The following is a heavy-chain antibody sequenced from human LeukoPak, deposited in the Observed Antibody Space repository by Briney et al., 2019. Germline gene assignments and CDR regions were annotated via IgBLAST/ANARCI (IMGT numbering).Heavy chain of an antibody. V-gene: IGHV4-4*07. CDR2: IYTSGST. J-gene: IGHJ4*02. D-gene: IGHD5-24*01. CDR1: GGSISSYY. Sequence: SETLSLTCTVSGGSISSYYWSWIRQPAGKGLEWIGRIYTSGSTNYNPSLKSRVTMSVDTSKKQFSLKLSSVAAADTAVYYGARRTGDGYNSGFDYWGQGTLVTVSS. CDR3: ARRTGDGYNSGFDY.